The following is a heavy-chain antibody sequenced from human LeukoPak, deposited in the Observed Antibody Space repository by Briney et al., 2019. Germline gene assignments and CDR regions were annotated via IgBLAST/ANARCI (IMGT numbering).Heavy chain of an antibody. J-gene: IGHJ5*02. V-gene: IGHV4-61*02. D-gene: IGHD6-19*01. Sequence: SETLSLTCTVSGGSISSGAYYWSWIRQPAGKGLESIGRFYTTGSTNYNPSLKSRVTISVDTSKNQFSLKLSSVTAADTAVYYCARSSSGEWFDPWGQGTLVTVSS. CDR2: FYTTGST. CDR1: GGSISSGAYY. CDR3: ARSSSGEWFDP.